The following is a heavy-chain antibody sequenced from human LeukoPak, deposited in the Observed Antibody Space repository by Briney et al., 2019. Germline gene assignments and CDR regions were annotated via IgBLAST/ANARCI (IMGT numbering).Heavy chain of an antibody. CDR1: GGSITNYY. D-gene: IGHD6-13*01. J-gene: IGHJ4*02. Sequence: SETLSLTCTVSGGSITNYYWNWIRQPPGKGLEWIGHIYYRGSTNYNPSFKSRVTISLDTSKTQLSLKLSSVTAADTAVYYFSRAGYPSIAAAGTAPYFDYWGQGTLLSVSS. CDR3: SRAGYPSIAAAGTAPYFDY. V-gene: IGHV4-59*01. CDR2: IYYRGST.